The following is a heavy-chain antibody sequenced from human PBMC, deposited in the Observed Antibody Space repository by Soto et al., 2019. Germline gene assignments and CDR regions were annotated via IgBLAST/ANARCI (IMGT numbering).Heavy chain of an antibody. D-gene: IGHD3-9*01. V-gene: IGHV3-30*16. Sequence: QVQLVESGGGVVQPGRSLRLSCAASGFTFSSYAMHWVRQAPGTGLEWVAVISYDGSNKYYADSVKGRFTISRDNSKNTLDLQMNSLSAEDTAVYYCAREGSNHDILPGLSGYYDYGMGVWGQGTTVTVSS. CDR1: GFTFSSYA. J-gene: IGHJ6*02. CDR2: ISYDGSNK. CDR3: AREGSNHDILPGLSGYYDYGMGV.